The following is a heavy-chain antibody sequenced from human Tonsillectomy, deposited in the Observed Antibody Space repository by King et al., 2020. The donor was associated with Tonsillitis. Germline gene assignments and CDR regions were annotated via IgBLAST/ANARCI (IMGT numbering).Heavy chain of an antibody. D-gene: IGHD1-1*01. CDR3: ASLEKDADAFHI. J-gene: IGHJ3*02. CDR1: GGSITSGGCY. CDR2: IYYSGST. Sequence: VQLQESGPGLVKPSQTLSLTCTVSGGSITSGGCYWSWIRQHPGKGLEWIGFIYYSGSTYANPSLKSRVTISVDTSKNQFSLKLSSVTAADTAVYYCASLEKDADAFHIWGQGTMVTVSS. V-gene: IGHV4-31*03.